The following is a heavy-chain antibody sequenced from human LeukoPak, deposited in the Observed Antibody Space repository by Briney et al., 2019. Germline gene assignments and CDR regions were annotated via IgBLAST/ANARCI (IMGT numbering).Heavy chain of an antibody. CDR1: GGSISSSSYY. J-gene: IGHJ4*02. V-gene: IGHV4-39*07. D-gene: IGHD6-13*01. CDR3: ARTFSSSSWYENY. Sequence: KPSETLSLTCTVSGGSISSSSYYWGWIRQPPGKGLEWIGSIYYSGSTYYNPSLKSRVTISVDTSKNQFSLKLSSVTAADTAVYYCARTFSSSSWYENYWGQGTLVTVSS. CDR2: IYYSGST.